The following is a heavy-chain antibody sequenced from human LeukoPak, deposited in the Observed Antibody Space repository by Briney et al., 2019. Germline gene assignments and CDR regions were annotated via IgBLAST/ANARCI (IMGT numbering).Heavy chain of an antibody. Sequence: GGPLRLSCAASGFTVSSNYMSWVRQAPGKGLEWVSDINSGGSTYYADSGKGRFTVSRDNSKNTLYLQMNSLRAEDTAVYYCARVGGGYDFGYWGQGTPVTVSS. V-gene: IGHV3-53*01. CDR2: INSGGST. CDR1: GFTVSSNY. J-gene: IGHJ4*02. CDR3: ARVGGGYDFGY. D-gene: IGHD5-12*01.